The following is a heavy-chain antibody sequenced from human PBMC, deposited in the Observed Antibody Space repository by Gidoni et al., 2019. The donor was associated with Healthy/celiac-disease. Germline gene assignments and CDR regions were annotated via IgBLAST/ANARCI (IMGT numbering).Heavy chain of an antibody. V-gene: IGHV3-21*01. CDR2: ISSSSSYI. J-gene: IGHJ6*02. Sequence: EVQLVESGGGLVKPGGSLRPSCAASGFTFSSYSMNWVRQAPGKGLEWVSSISSSSSYIYYADSVKGRFTISRDNAKNSLYLQMNSLRAEDTAVYYCARRRDGYNRPYYGMDVWGQGTTVTVSS. CDR3: ARRRDGYNRPYYGMDV. CDR1: GFTFSSYS. D-gene: IGHD5-12*01.